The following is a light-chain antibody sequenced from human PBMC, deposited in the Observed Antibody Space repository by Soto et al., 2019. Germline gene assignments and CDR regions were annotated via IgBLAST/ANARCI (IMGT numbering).Light chain of an antibody. Sequence: DIQMTQSPSSLSASVGDRVTITCRASQSISSYLNWYQQKPGKAPKVLIYAASSLQSGVPSRFSGSGSGTDXXXXXXXXXPEDFAXYYXQQSYSTPYTFGQGTKLEIK. V-gene: IGKV1-39*01. CDR1: QSISSY. CDR3: QQSYSTPYT. CDR2: AAS. J-gene: IGKJ2*01.